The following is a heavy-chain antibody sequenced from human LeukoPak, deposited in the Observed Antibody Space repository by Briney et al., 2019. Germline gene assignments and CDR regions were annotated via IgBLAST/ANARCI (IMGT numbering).Heavy chain of an antibody. CDR3: ARDLDSFGELSPNN. CDR2: IIPIFGTA. V-gene: IGHV1-69*01. CDR1: GGTFSSYA. D-gene: IGHD3-10*01. Sequence: SVTVSCTASGGTFSSYAISWVRQAPGQGLEWMGGIIPIFGTANYAQKFQGRVTITADESTSTAYMELSSLRSEDTAVYYCARDLDSFGELSPNNWGQGTLVTVSS. J-gene: IGHJ4*02.